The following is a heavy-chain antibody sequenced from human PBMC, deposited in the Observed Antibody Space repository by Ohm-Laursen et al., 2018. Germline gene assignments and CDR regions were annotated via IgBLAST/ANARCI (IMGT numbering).Heavy chain of an antibody. V-gene: IGHV4-59*08. CDR1: GGSISSYY. J-gene: IGHJ4*02. Sequence: SETLSLTWTVSGGSISSYYWSWIRQPPGKGLEWIGYIYYSGSTNYNPSLKSRVTISVDTSKNQFSLKLSSVTAADTAAYYCASRNCSYTSCYPQFDYWGQGTLVTVSS. D-gene: IGHD2-2*01. CDR3: ASRNCSYTSCYPQFDY. CDR2: IYYSGST.